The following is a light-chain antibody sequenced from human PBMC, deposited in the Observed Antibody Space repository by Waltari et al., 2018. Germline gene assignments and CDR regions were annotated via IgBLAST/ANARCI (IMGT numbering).Light chain of an antibody. Sequence: QSVLTQPPSASATPGQRGTISCSGNSSNSRRRPVNWYQQPPRTAPKLLTYNDDPRPSGVPDRFSGSTSGTSASLAISGLQSEDEADYYCAGWDDTVSGWVFGGGTKLTVL. CDR3: AGWDDTVSGWV. V-gene: IGLV1-44*01. J-gene: IGLJ3*02. CDR2: NDD. CDR1: SSNSRRRP.